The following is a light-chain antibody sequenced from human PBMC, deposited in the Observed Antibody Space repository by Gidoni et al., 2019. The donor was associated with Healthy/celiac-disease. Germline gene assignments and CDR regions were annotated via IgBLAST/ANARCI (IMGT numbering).Light chain of an antibody. CDR3: QQSYSTPLT. CDR2: AAS. CDR1: QSISSY. Sequence: DIQMTQSPSSLSASVGDRVTITCRASQSISSYLNWYQQKPRKAPKLLIYAASSLQSGVPSRVSGSGSGTDFTLTISSLQPEDFATDYCQQSYSTPLTFGQGTKVEIK. J-gene: IGKJ1*01. V-gene: IGKV1-39*01.